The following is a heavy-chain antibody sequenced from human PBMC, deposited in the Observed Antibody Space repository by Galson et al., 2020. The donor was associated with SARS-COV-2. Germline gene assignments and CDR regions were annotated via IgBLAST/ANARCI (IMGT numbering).Heavy chain of an antibody. D-gene: IGHD2-2*01. CDR3: ARDQYCSSTSCYFGGFDY. CDR1: GFTFSSYS. V-gene: IGHV3-7*03. Sequence: TGGSLRLSCTASGFTFSSYSMSWVRQAPGKGLEWVSFISGSEKYYVDSVKGRFTISRDNAKNSLYLQMNSLRAEDTAVYYCARDQYCSSTSCYFGGFDYWGQGTLVTVSS. CDR2: ISGSEK. J-gene: IGHJ4*02.